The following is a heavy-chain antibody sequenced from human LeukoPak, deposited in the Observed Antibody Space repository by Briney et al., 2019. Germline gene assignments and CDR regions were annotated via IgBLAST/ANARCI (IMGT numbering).Heavy chain of an antibody. Sequence: GGSLRLSCAASGFTFSDYYMSWIRQAPGKGLEWVSYISSSGSTIYYADSVKGRFTISTDNAKNSLYLQMNSLRAEDTAVYYCARERILWFGEFDYWGQGTLVTVSS. D-gene: IGHD3-10*01. CDR1: GFTFSDYY. CDR2: ISSSGSTI. V-gene: IGHV3-11*01. J-gene: IGHJ4*02. CDR3: ARERILWFGEFDY.